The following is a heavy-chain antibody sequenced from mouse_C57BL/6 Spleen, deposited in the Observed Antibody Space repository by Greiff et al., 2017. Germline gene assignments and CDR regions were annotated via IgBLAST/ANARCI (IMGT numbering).Heavy chain of an antibody. CDR1: GYTFTSYW. D-gene: IGHD2-1*01. CDR2: IDPSDSET. V-gene: IGHV1-52*01. Sequence: QVQLQQSGAELVRPGSSVKLSCKASGYTFTSYWMHWVKQRPIQGLEWIGNIDPSDSETHYNQKFKDKATLTVDKSSSTAYMQLSRLTAEDSAVYDCARGPPYGNYENYSMDYWGQGTSVTVSS. CDR3: ARGPPYGNYENYSMDY. J-gene: IGHJ4*01.